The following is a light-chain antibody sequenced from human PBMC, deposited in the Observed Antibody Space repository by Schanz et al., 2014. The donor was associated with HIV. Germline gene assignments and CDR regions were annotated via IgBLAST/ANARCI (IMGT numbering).Light chain of an antibody. Sequence: QSALTQPPSASGSRGQSVAISCTGSSSNVGGYNYVSWYQQHPGKAPKLMIYEVDKRPSGVPDRFSGSKSGNTASLTVSGLQAEDEADYYCSSYAGSLPLVFGGGTKLTV. CDR1: SSNVGGYNY. CDR3: SSYAGSLPLV. V-gene: IGLV2-8*01. CDR2: EVD. J-gene: IGLJ2*01.